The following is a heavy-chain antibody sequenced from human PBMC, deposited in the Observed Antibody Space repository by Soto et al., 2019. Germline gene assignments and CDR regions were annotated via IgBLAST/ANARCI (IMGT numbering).Heavy chain of an antibody. CDR1: GGTFSSYA. CDR3: ARVKKNWKSEDQYYYYGMDV. D-gene: IGHD1-1*01. V-gene: IGHV1-69*06. J-gene: IGHJ6*02. CDR2: IIPIFGTA. Sequence: ASVKVSCKASGGTFSSYAISWVRQAPGQGLEWMGGIIPIFGTANYAQKFQGRVTITADKSTSAAYMELSSLRSEDTAVYYCARVKKNWKSEDQYYYYGMDVWGHANTVTVS.